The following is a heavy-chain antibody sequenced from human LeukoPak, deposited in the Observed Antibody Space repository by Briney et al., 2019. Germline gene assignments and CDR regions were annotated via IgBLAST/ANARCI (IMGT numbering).Heavy chain of an antibody. CDR1: GYTFTNYD. D-gene: IGHD1-26*01. V-gene: IGHV1-8*01. CDR3: ARVTGSIDY. Sequence: ASVKVSCKASGYTFTNYDSNWVRQATGQGLEWMGWMNTNSGNRGYAQKFQGRVTMTRDTSISTAYMELSSLRSDDTAVYYCARVTGSIDYWGQGTLVTVSS. J-gene: IGHJ4*02. CDR2: MNTNSGNR.